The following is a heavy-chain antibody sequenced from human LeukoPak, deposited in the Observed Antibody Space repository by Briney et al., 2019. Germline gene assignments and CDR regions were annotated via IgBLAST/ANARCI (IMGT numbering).Heavy chain of an antibody. J-gene: IGHJ1*01. V-gene: IGHV4-34*01. Sequence: SETLSLTCAVYGGSFSGYYWSWIRQPPGKGLEWIGEINHSGSTNYNPSLKSRVTISVDTSKNQFSLKLSSVTAADTAVYYCARVRGGKEGAAADWGEGT. CDR3: ARVRGGKEGAAAD. D-gene: IGHD6-13*01. CDR2: INHSGST. CDR1: GGSFSGYY.